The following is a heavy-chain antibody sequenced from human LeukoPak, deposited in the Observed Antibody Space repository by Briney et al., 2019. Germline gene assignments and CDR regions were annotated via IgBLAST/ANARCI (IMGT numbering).Heavy chain of an antibody. CDR3: ARGGGRVVVIGYYYMDV. Sequence: SETLSLTCAVYGGSFSGYYWSWIRQPPGKGLEWIGDINHSGSTNYNPSLKSRVTISVDTSKNQFSLKLSSVTAADTAVYYCARGGGRVVVIGYYYMDVWGKGTTVTVSS. CDR1: GGSFSGYY. J-gene: IGHJ6*03. D-gene: IGHD3-22*01. V-gene: IGHV4-34*01. CDR2: INHSGST.